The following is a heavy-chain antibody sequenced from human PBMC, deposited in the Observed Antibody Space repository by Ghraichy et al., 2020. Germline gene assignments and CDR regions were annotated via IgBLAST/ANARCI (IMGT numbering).Heavy chain of an antibody. CDR2: IYSGGST. J-gene: IGHJ5*02. V-gene: IGHV3-66*01. D-gene: IGHD5-24*01. CDR1: GFNVSSNY. Sequence: GGSLRLSCAASGFNVSSNYMSWVRQAPGKGLEWVSAIYSGGSTYYADSVKGRFTISRDNSKNTVYLQMNSLRAEDTAVYYCARDKMGNNWFDPWGQGTLVRLL. CDR3: ARDKMGNNWFDP.